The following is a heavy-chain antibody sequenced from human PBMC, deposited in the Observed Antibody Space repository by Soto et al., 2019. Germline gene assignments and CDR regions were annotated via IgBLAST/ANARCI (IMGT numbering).Heavy chain of an antibody. CDR3: VSQRTTVPTQAYFDY. Sequence: SETLSLTCTVSGGSVTNSSYYWVWIRQSPGKGLEWIGSVYYRGRSYSKSSVKSRVTVSVDTSKNRFSLSLNSVTASDTAVYFCVSQRTTVPTQAYFDYWGPGALVTVSS. CDR2: VYYRGRS. D-gene: IGHD4-17*01. V-gene: IGHV4-39*01. J-gene: IGHJ4*02. CDR1: GGSVTNSSYY.